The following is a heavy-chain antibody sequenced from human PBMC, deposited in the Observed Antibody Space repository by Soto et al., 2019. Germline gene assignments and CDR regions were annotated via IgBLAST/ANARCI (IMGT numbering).Heavy chain of an antibody. J-gene: IGHJ6*03. D-gene: IGHD3-10*01. CDR1: GFTFSSYA. Sequence: GGSLRLSCAASGFTFSSYAMSWVRQAPGKGLEWVSAISGSGGSTYYADSVKGRFTISRDNSKNTLYLQMNSLRAEDTAVYYCAKFGMVRGVIGQFDYYYYYMDVWGKGTTVTVS. CDR2: ISGSGGST. V-gene: IGHV3-23*01. CDR3: AKFGMVRGVIGQFDYYYYYMDV.